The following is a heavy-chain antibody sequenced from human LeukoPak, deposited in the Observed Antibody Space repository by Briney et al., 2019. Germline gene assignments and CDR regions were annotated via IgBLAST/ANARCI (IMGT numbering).Heavy chain of an antibody. CDR3: ARADGYAFDY. D-gene: IGHD5-24*01. V-gene: IGHV3-21*01. Sequence: GGSLRLSCAASGCTFSTHSKYWVRLAPGKGLEWVSSVSSNSRHIYYADSMRGRFTISRDNAKNSLFLQMNSLRAEDTAVYYCARADGYAFDYWGQGTLVTVSS. CDR1: GCTFSTHS. CDR2: VSSNSRHI. J-gene: IGHJ4*02.